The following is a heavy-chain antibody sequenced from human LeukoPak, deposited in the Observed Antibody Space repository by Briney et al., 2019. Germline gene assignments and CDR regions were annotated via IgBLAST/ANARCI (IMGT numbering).Heavy chain of an antibody. D-gene: IGHD7-27*01. CDR2: IYYTGST. CDR3: ASRKLGNDY. J-gene: IGHJ4*02. Sequence: SETLSLTCTISGGSVSDYYWSWIRQSPGKGLEWIGYIYYTGSTTYNPSLKSRVTISADTSKNQFSLKLSSVTAADTAVYYCASRKLGNDYWGQGTLITVSS. CDR1: GGSVSDYY. V-gene: IGHV4-59*02.